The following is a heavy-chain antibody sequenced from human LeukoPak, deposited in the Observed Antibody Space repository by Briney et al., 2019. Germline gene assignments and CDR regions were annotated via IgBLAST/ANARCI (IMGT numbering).Heavy chain of an antibody. Sequence: SGTLSLTCAVSGGSISSSNWWSWVRQPPGKGLEWIGEIYRSGSTNYNPSLKSRVTISVDKSKNQFSLKLSSVTAADTAVYYCATDYCSSTSCYTMGGYYYYGMDVWGQGTTVTVSS. V-gene: IGHV4-4*02. CDR1: GGSISSSNW. CDR3: ATDYCSSTSCYTMGGYYYYGMDV. J-gene: IGHJ6*02. D-gene: IGHD2-2*02. CDR2: IYRSGST.